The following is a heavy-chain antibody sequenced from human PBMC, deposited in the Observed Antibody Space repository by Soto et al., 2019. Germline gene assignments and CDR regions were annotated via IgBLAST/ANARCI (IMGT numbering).Heavy chain of an antibody. Sequence: EVQLVETGGGLIQPGGSLRLSCAASGFTVSSNYMSWVRQAPGKGLGWVSVIYSGGSTYYADSVKGRFTISRDNSKNTLYLQMNSLRAEDTAVYYCARVRSSSWYGDFYYYYGMDVWGQGTTVTVSS. V-gene: IGHV3-53*02. D-gene: IGHD6-13*01. CDR2: IYSGGST. J-gene: IGHJ6*02. CDR1: GFTVSSNY. CDR3: ARVRSSSWYGDFYYYYGMDV.